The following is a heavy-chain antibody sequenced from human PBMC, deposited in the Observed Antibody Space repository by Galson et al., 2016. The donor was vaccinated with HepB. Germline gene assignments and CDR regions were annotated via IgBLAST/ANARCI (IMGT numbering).Heavy chain of an antibody. J-gene: IGHJ4*02. CDR1: GFSFNTYS. D-gene: IGHD1-26*01. Sequence: SLRLSCAASGFSFNTYSMHWVRQAPGKGLEWVAAITSAGDKQYYTDSVRGRLTISRDNSNNMMYLQMNSLRPEDTSVYYCARDAMGRGSGSYSAFDYWGQGTLVAVSS. CDR3: ARDAMGRGSGSYSAFDY. V-gene: IGHV3-30*04. CDR2: ITSAGDKQ.